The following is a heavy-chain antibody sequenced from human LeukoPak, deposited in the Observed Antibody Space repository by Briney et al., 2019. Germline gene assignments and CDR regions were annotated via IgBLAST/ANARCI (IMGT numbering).Heavy chain of an antibody. Sequence: GGSLRLSCAASGFTFSNYGMRWVRQAPGKGLEWVAVISHSGGDKYYADSLKGRFTISRDNSKNALFLQMNSLRDEDTGVYYCAKDHFGSGTTMDVWGQGTTVTVSS. CDR1: GFTFSNYG. CDR3: AKDHFGSGTTMDV. V-gene: IGHV3-30*18. CDR2: ISHSGGDK. D-gene: IGHD3-10*01. J-gene: IGHJ6*02.